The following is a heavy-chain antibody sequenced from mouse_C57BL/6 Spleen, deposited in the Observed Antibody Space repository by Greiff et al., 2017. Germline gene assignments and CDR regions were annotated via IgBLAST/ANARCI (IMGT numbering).Heavy chain of an antibody. D-gene: IGHD1-1*01. J-gene: IGHJ4*01. V-gene: IGHV6-6*01. Sequence: EVHLVESGGGLVQPGGSMKLSCAASGFTFSDAWMDWVRQSPEKGLEWVAEIRNKANNHATYYAESVKGRFTISRDDSKSSVYLQMNSLRAEDTGIYYCTHHYYGSSIYYYAMDYWGQGTSVTVSS. CDR1: GFTFSDAW. CDR3: THHYYGSSIYYYAMDY. CDR2: IRNKANNHAT.